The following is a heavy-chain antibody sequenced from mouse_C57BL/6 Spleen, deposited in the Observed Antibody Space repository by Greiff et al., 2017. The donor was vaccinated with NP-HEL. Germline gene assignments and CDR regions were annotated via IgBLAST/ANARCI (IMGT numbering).Heavy chain of an antibody. CDR1: GYTFTSYW. J-gene: IGHJ2*01. Sequence: VQLQQPGAELVKPGASVKMSCKASGYTFTSYWITWVKQRPGQGLEWIGDIYPGSGSTNYNEKFKSKATLTVDTSSSTAYMQLSSLTSEDSAVYYCARRGALNRYFDYWGQGTTLTVSS. V-gene: IGHV1-55*01. CDR3: ARRGALNRYFDY. D-gene: IGHD1-1*01. CDR2: IYPGSGST.